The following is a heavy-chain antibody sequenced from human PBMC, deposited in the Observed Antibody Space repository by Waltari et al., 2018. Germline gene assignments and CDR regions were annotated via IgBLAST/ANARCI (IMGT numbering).Heavy chain of an antibody. CDR2: IYSGGNT. D-gene: IGHD6-19*01. CDR3: AKQSPSYTRGWYPLES. Sequence: EVQLVESGGNLIQPGGSLRLSCAASGFTVRTNFISWVRQAPGKGLGWVSIIYSGGNTDYAGAGKGRFTISRDNYKNMVYLEMNSLRAEDTAVYYCAKQSPSYTRGWYPLESWGPGTLVTVSP. V-gene: IGHV3-53*01. CDR1: GFTVRTNF. J-gene: IGHJ4*02.